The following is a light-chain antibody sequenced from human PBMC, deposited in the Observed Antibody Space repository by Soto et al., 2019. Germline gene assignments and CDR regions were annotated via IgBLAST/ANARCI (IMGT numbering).Light chain of an antibody. CDR3: AAWDGSLNNVL. Sequence: SVLTQPPSAPGTPGQRVPIPCSGRGSRIGTNTVNWYRQLPGTAPKLLIYGNNQRPSGVPDRFSGSKSGTSASLAISGLQSEDEAEYYCAAWDGSLNNVLFGGGTKVTVL. J-gene: IGLJ2*01. CDR2: GNN. CDR1: GSRIGTNT. V-gene: IGLV1-44*01.